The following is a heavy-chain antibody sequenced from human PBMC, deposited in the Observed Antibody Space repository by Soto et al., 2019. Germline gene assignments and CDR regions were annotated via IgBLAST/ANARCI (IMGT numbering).Heavy chain of an antibody. D-gene: IGHD1-26*01. CDR3: AKDRDGGSYFALPDSFDV. Sequence: EVLLVESGGGLVQPGRSLKLSCAASGFTFDNYPMHWVRQAPGKGLEWVSTISWNSDKIAYADSVKGRFTVSRDNAKNSLYLQMNSLRVDDTALYYCAKDRDGGSYFALPDSFDVWGQGTVVTVSS. CDR1: GFTFDNYP. V-gene: IGHV3-9*01. CDR2: ISWNSDKI. J-gene: IGHJ3*01.